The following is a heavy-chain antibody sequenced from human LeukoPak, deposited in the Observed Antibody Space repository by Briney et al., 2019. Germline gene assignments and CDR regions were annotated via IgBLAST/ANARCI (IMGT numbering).Heavy chain of an antibody. Sequence: ASVKVSCKASGYTFTSYYMHWVRQAPGQGLEWMGIINPSGGSTSYAQKFQGRVTMTRDTSTSTVYMELSSLRSEDTAVYYCARERDGYNYAYYYGMDVWGQGTTVTVSS. CDR2: INPSGGST. CDR3: ARERDGYNYAYYYGMDV. CDR1: GYTFTSYY. D-gene: IGHD5-24*01. J-gene: IGHJ6*02. V-gene: IGHV1-46*01.